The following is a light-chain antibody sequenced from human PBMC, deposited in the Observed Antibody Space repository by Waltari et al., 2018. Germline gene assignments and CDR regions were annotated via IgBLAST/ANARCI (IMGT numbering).Light chain of an antibody. CDR2: EVS. CDR1: SSDVGGYNY. V-gene: IGLV2-8*01. CDR3: SSYAGSDNLV. Sequence: QSALTQPPSASGSPGQSVTISCTGTSSDVGGYNYVSWYQQHPGKAPELMIDEVSKRPSGVPYRVSGSKSGNTTSLTVSGLQAEDEADYYCSSYAGSDNLVFGGGTNLTVL. J-gene: IGLJ2*01.